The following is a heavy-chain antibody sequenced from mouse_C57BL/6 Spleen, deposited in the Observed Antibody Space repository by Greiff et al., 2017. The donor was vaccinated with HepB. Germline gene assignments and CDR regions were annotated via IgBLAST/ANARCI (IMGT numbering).Heavy chain of an antibody. CDR2: IHPNSGST. V-gene: IGHV1-64*01. CDR1: GYTFTSYW. D-gene: IGHD1-1*01. CDR3: ARTTVVAYYFYY. Sequence: QVQLQQPGAELVKPGASVKLSCKASGYTFTSYWMHWVKQRPGQGLEWIGMIHPNSGSTNYNEKFKSKATLTVDKSSSTAYMQLSSLTSEDSAVYYCARTTVVAYYFYYWGQGTTLTVSS. J-gene: IGHJ2*01.